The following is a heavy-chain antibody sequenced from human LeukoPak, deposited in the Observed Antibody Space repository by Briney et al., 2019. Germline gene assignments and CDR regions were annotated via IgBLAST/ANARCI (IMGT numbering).Heavy chain of an antibody. CDR2: ISYDGSNK. D-gene: IGHD3-9*01. V-gene: IGHV3-30*18. CDR3: AKDRGLRYFDWLSELDY. Sequence: GRSLRLSCAASGFTFSNYGMHWVRQAPGKGLEWVAVISYDGSNKYYADSVKGRFTISRDNSKNTLYLQMNSLRAEDAAVYYCAKDRGLRYFDWLSELDYWGQGTLVTVSS. CDR1: GFTFSNYG. J-gene: IGHJ4*02.